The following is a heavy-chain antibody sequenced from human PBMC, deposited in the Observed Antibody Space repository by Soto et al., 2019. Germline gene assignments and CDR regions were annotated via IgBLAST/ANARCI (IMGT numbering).Heavy chain of an antibody. J-gene: IGHJ5*02. V-gene: IGHV4-39*01. CDR1: GGSISSSSYY. Sequence: SETLSLTCTVSGGSISSSSYYWGWIRQQPGKGLEWIGSIYYSGSTYYNPSLKSRVTISVDTSKNQSSLKLSSVTAADTAVYYCARQYYGSGSYYPNWFDPWGQGTLVTVSS. CDR3: ARQYYGSGSYYPNWFDP. CDR2: IYYSGST. D-gene: IGHD3-10*01.